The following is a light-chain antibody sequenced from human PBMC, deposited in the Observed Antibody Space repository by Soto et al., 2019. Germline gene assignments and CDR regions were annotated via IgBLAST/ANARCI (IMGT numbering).Light chain of an antibody. CDR2: EAS. Sequence: LTQPPSVYGSPGQSVTISCTGTSTDFVSYNRVSWYQQPPDTAPKLMIYEASNRPSGVPDRFPGSKSGNTASLTISGLQAADEADYYCSLYTSENTYVFGTGTKVTVL. CDR3: SLYTSENTYV. V-gene: IGLV2-18*01. CDR1: STDFVSYNR. J-gene: IGLJ1*01.